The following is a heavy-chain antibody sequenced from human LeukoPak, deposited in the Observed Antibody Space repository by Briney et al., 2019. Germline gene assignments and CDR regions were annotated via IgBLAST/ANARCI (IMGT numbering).Heavy chain of an antibody. V-gene: IGHV4-39*01. CDR2: VHYSGRT. Sequence: KPSETPSLTCTVSCGSLSSSSYYWGWVRPPPGKGLEWVGSVHYSGRTYDNPSLKSRVTISVDTSKKQFSLKLSSVTAADTAVYYCARTGYSSGWDEFDYWGQGTLVTVSS. CDR3: ARTGYSSGWDEFDY. CDR1: CGSLSSSSYY. J-gene: IGHJ4*02. D-gene: IGHD6-19*01.